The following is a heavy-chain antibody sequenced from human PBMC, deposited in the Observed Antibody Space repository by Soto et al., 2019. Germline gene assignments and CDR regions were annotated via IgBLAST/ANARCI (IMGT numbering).Heavy chain of an antibody. D-gene: IGHD4-17*01. CDR2: RRHTGDT. CDR3: AGGPDYGDYDA. Sequence: QVQLRQWGAGLLKPSETLSLTCVVSGGSFTDYKWTWIRQSPEKGLEWIGERRHTGDTDSKPSLRSRLTIALDKSKNQFALHLYSVTSADAAVYFCAGGPDYGDYDAWGQGTLVTVSS. CDR1: GGSFTDYK. V-gene: IGHV4-34*01. J-gene: IGHJ5*02.